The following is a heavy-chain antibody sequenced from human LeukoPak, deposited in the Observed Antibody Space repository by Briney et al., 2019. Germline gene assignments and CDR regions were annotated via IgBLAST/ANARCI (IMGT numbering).Heavy chain of an antibody. D-gene: IGHD6-19*01. Sequence: GASVKVSCKASGYTFTSYDINWVRQATGQGLEWMGWMNPNSGNTGYAQKFQGRVTMTRNTSISTAYMELSSLRSEDTAVYYCARGAVQRGGWRTTWFDPWGQGTLVTVSS. CDR2: MNPNSGNT. CDR3: ARGAVQRGGWRTTWFDP. J-gene: IGHJ5*02. CDR1: GYTFTSYD. V-gene: IGHV1-8*01.